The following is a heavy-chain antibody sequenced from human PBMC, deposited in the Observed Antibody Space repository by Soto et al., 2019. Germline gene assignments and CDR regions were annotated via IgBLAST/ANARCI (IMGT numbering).Heavy chain of an antibody. Sequence: QVQLQESGPGLVKPSETLSLTCTVSGGSISNFYWTWIRQPPGKGLEWIGNVHYSGNTNYNPSLKIRVPASVDTAKNQPSLNLSSVHAADTAVYYCARHKAAGSDRGGMDVWGQGTTVTVSS. CDR1: GGSISNFY. CDR2: VHYSGNT. J-gene: IGHJ6*02. CDR3: ARHKAAGSDRGGMDV. V-gene: IGHV4-59*08. D-gene: IGHD6-25*01.